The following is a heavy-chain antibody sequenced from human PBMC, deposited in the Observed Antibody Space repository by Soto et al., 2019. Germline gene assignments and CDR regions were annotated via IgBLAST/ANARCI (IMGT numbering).Heavy chain of an antibody. J-gene: IGHJ6*02. CDR1: GGTFSSYA. V-gene: IGHV1-69*01. Sequence: QVQLVQSGAEVKKPGSSVKVSCKASGGTFSSYAISWVRQAPGQGLEWMGGIIPIFGTANYAQKFQGRVTITADEATYTAYIELSGPGSDDTDVYCCATAYYYASSGYVAVGGMDVWGQGTTVTVSS. CDR2: IIPIFGTA. CDR3: ATAYYYASSGYVAVGGMDV. D-gene: IGHD3-22*01.